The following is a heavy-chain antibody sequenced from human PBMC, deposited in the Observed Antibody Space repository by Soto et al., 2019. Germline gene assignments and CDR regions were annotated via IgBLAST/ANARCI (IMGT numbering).Heavy chain of an antibody. CDR1: GGSISSGGYY. CDR2: IYYSGST. D-gene: IGHD1-26*01. V-gene: IGHV4-31*03. Sequence: QVQLQESGPGLVKPSQTLSLTCTVSGGSISSGGYYWSWIRQHPGKGLEWIGYIYYSGSTYYNPSLKGRVTFSVDPSKNQLSLKLSSVTAADTAVYYGARDSSGSYPTFDYWGQGTLVTVSS. J-gene: IGHJ4*02. CDR3: ARDSSGSYPTFDY.